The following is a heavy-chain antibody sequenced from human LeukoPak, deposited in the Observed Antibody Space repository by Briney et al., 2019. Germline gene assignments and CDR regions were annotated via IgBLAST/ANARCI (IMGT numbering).Heavy chain of an antibody. D-gene: IGHD2-2*01. CDR1: GFTFSSYAMH. Sequence: LRLSCSASGFTFSSYAMHWIRQHPGKGLEWIGYIYYSGITYYNPSLKSRVTISVDTSKNQFSLNLSSVTAADTAVYYCARDGDCSSDSCYFDYWGQGILVTVSS. J-gene: IGHJ4*02. CDR3: ARDGDCSSDSCYFDY. V-gene: IGHV4-31*02. CDR2: IYYSGIT.